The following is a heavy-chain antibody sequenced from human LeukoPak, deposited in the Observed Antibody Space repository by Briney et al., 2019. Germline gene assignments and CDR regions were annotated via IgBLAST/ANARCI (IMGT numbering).Heavy chain of an antibody. D-gene: IGHD3-22*01. CDR1: GYTFTSYY. V-gene: IGHV1-2*02. CDR3: ARNYDSSGYYWNWFDP. CDR2: INPNSGGT. J-gene: IGHJ5*02. Sequence: ASVKVSCKASGYTFTSYYMHWVRQAPGQGLEWMGWINPNSGGTNYAQKFQGRVTMTRDTSISTAYMELSRLRSDDTAVYYCARNYDSSGYYWNWFDPWGQGTLVTVSS.